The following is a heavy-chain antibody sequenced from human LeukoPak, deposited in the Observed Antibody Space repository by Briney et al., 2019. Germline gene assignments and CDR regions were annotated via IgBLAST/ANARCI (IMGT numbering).Heavy chain of an antibody. CDR3: ARACELAVATLYYFDY. CDR1: GGSFSGYY. V-gene: IGHV4-34*01. CDR2: INHSGST. Sequence: PSETLSLTCAVYGGSFSGYYWSWIRQPPGKGLEWIGEINHSGSTNYNPSLKSRVTISVDTSKNQFSLKLSSVTAADTAVYYCARACELAVATLYYFDYWGQGTLVTVSS. D-gene: IGHD6-19*01. J-gene: IGHJ4*02.